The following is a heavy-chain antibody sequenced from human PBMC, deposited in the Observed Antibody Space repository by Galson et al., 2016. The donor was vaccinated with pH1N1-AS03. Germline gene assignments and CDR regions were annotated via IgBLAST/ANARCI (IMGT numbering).Heavy chain of an antibody. D-gene: IGHD5-24*01. V-gene: IGHV3-15*01. CDR1: GFTSSTYS. CDR3: SMATGRTDFDY. J-gene: IGHJ4*02. CDR2: FKSKLSGGTI. Sequence: SLRLSCAASGFTSSTYSMNWVRQAPGKGLEWVARFKSKLSGGTIDYAAPVKGRFIVSRDDSRNTVHLQMNGLKTEDTAVYYCSMATGRTDFDYWGQGTLITVSS.